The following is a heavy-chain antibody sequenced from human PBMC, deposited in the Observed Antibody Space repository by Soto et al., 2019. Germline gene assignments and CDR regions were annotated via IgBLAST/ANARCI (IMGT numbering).Heavy chain of an antibody. V-gene: IGHV3-23*01. CDR2: ISGSAGT. CDR3: AKEKDYDFNWGSDRFTSHY. Sequence: PGGSLRLSXTASGFTFRTYAMTWFRQAPGKGLEWVSAISGSAGTFYATSVKGRFTISRDNSRSTVYLQMHSLRAEDSAIYYCAKEKDYDFNWGSDRFTSHYWGRGTLVTVSS. D-gene: IGHD3-16*02. CDR1: GFTFRTYA. J-gene: IGHJ4*02.